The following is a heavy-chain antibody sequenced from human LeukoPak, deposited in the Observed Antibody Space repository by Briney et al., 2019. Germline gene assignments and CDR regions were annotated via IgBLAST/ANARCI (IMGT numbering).Heavy chain of an antibody. V-gene: IGHV4-39*01. D-gene: IGHD1-26*01. CDR3: ARHRLKWELPPPPSFDY. J-gene: IGHJ4*02. CDR1: GGSISSSNYF. Sequence: PSETLSLTCTVSGGSISSSNYFWGWIRQPPGKGLEWIGSIYYSGNTYYNPSLKSRLTISVDTSKNQVSLKVSSVTAADTAVYYCARHRLKWELPPPPSFDYWGQGTLVTVSS. CDR2: IYYSGNT.